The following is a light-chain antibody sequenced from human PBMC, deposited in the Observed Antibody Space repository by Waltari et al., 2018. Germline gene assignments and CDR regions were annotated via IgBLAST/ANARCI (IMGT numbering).Light chain of an antibody. CDR2: DTS. V-gene: IGKV3-11*01. J-gene: IGKJ4*01. CDR1: QSVTRY. CDR3: QQRANWPLT. Sequence: EIVLTQSPGTLSLSPGERATLSCRASQSVTRYLAWYQQKPGLAPRLLIYDTSNRATGIPARCIGSGSGTDFSLTITSLESEDFAVYYCQQRANWPLTFGGGTKVEIK.